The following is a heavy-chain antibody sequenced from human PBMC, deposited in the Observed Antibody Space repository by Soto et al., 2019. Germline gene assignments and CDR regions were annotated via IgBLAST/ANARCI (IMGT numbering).Heavy chain of an antibody. CDR2: IWYDPVNK. D-gene: IGHD3-10*01. Sequence: QVRLVESGGGVVQSGRSLRLSCAASGFTFGDFGMHWVRQAPGKGLEWVGSIWYDPVNKYYADSVEGRFTISRDNPKNTLFQQLNSLRVEYEAKYYCARGPYYYGSGDDVGYFYVCGMDVWGQGTTVTVSS. CDR1: GFTFGDFG. J-gene: IGHJ6*02. CDR3: ARGPYYYGSGDDVGYFYVCGMDV. V-gene: IGHV3-33*01.